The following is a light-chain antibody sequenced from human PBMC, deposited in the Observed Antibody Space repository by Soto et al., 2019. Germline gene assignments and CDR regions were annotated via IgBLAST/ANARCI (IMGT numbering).Light chain of an antibody. J-gene: IGKJ1*01. CDR3: LHYGIAPQT. Sequence: EIVLTQSPGTLSLSPGERATLSCRASQALSTNHLAWYQQKPGQTPRLLIYGASDRATGIPDRFSGSGSGTDFTLTISRLEPEDFAVYYWLHYGIAPQTFGQGTKVEIK. V-gene: IGKV3-20*01. CDR1: QALSTNH. CDR2: GAS.